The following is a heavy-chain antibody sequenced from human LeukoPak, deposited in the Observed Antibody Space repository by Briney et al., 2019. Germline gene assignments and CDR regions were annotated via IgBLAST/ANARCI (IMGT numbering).Heavy chain of an antibody. CDR3: ARDGISMIA. D-gene: IGHD3-22*01. CDR2: IYTSGST. Sequence: SQTLSLTCTVSGGSISSGSYYWSWIRQPAGKGPEWIGRIYTSGSTNYNPSLKSRVTISRDTSKNQFSLKLSSVTAADTAVYYCARDGISMIAWGQGTLVTVSS. V-gene: IGHV4-61*02. J-gene: IGHJ5*02. CDR1: GGSISSGSYY.